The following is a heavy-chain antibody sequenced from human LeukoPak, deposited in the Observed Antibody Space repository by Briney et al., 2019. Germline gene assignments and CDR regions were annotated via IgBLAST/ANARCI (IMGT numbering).Heavy chain of an antibody. J-gene: IGHJ4*02. CDR3: ARTHSTSWYNLDY. V-gene: IGHV5-51*01. CDR2: IYPGDSDT. D-gene: IGHD6-13*01. CDR1: GYMFGSYW. Sequence: PGKSLKISCEGSGYMFGSYWISWVRQMPGKGLEWMGIIYPGDSDTRYSPSFQGQVTISADKSISTAYLQWSSLKASDSAIYYCARTHSTSWYNLDYWGQGTLVTISS.